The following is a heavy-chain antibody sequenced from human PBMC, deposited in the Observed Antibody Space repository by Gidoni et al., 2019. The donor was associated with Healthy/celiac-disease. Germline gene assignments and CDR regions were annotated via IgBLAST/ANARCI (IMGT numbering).Heavy chain of an antibody. CDR1: GFSLSTSGMC. Sequence: QVTLRESGPALVKPTQTLTLTCTFSGFSLSTSGMCVSWIRQPPGKALEWLARIDWDDDKYYSTSLKTRLTISKDTSKNQVVLTMTNMDPVDTATYYCARFQYGVRGVRFDYWGQGTLVTVSS. V-gene: IGHV2-70*15. CDR3: ARFQYGVRGVRFDY. J-gene: IGHJ4*02. D-gene: IGHD3-10*01. CDR2: IDWDDDK.